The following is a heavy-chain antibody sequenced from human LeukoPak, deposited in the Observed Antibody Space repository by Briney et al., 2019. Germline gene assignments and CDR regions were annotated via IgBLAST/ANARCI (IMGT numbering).Heavy chain of an antibody. CDR1: GGSFSGYY. J-gene: IGHJ6*03. CDR2: INHSGST. CDR3: ARGLSSPYYYYYYMDV. V-gene: IGHV4-34*01. Sequence: SETLSLTCAVYGGSFSGYYWSWIRQPPGKGLEWIGEINHSGSTNYNPSLKSRVTISVDTSKNQFSLKLSSLTAADTAVYYCARGLSSPYYYYYYMDVWGKGTTVTVSS. D-gene: IGHD6-6*01.